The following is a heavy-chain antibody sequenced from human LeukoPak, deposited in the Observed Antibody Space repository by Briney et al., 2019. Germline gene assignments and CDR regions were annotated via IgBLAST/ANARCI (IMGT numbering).Heavy chain of an antibody. V-gene: IGHV3-74*03. Sequence: GGSLRLSCAASGFSFSNYWMCWVRQAPGKGLVCVSRINSDGSTTTYADSVKGRFTISRDNSKNTLYLQMNSLRAEDTAVYYCASSGAVTYYFDYWGQGTLVTVSS. D-gene: IGHD3-10*01. CDR2: INSDGSTT. J-gene: IGHJ4*02. CDR3: ASSGAVTYYFDY. CDR1: GFSFSNYW.